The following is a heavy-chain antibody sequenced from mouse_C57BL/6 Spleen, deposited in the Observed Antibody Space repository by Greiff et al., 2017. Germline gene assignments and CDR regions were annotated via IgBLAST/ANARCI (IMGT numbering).Heavy chain of an antibody. CDR2: IHPNSGST. CDR3: ARWGDGSWYFDV. V-gene: IGHV1-64*01. J-gene: IGHJ1*03. Sequence: VQLQQPGAELVKPGASVKLSCKASGYTFTSYWMHWVKQRPGQGLEWIGMIHPNSGSTNYNEKFKSKATLTVDKSSSTAYMQLSSLTSEDSAVYYGARWGDGSWYFDVWGTGTTVTVSS. D-gene: IGHD2-3*01. CDR1: GYTFTSYW.